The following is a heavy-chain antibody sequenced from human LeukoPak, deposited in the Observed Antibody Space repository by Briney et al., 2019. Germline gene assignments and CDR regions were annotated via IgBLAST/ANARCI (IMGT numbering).Heavy chain of an antibody. Sequence: ASVKVSCKASGYTFTSYGISWVRQAPGQGLEWMGWISAYNGNTNYAQKLRGRVTMTTDTSTSTAYMELRSLRSADTAVYYCARDYCSSTSCYFADYWGQGTLVTVSS. CDR1: GYTFTSYG. CDR2: ISAYNGNT. J-gene: IGHJ4*02. CDR3: ARDYCSSTSCYFADY. D-gene: IGHD2-2*01. V-gene: IGHV1-18*01.